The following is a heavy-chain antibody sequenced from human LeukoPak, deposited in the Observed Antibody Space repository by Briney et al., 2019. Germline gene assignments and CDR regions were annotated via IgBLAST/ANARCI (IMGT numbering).Heavy chain of an antibody. J-gene: IGHJ4*02. Sequence: SSETLSLTCIVSGGSISSSIYYWAWVRQPPGKGLEWIGTVFYNGATQYSPSLRSRVTISIDTSTNQFSLKLTSVTAADTALYYCARAGGFGELLVGYWGQGALVTVSP. CDR2: VFYNGAT. D-gene: IGHD3-10*01. CDR3: ARAGGFGELLVGY. V-gene: IGHV4-39*07. CDR1: GGSISSSIYY.